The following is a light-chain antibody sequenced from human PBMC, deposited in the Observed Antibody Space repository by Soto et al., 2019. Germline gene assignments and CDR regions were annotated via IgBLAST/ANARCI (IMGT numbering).Light chain of an antibody. CDR2: GAS. Sequence: EIVITQSPATLSVSPGERATVPCRASQSVSNNLAWYQQKPGQAPRLLIYGASSRATGIPDRISGSGSGTDFTLTISRLEPEDFAVYYCQQYGSPPQTFGQGTKVDIK. CDR1: QSVSNN. V-gene: IGKV3-20*01. CDR3: QQYGSPPQT. J-gene: IGKJ1*01.